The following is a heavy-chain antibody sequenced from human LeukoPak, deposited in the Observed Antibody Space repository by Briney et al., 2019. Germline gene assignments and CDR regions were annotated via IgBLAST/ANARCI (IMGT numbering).Heavy chain of an antibody. Sequence: GGSLRLSCAASGFTFSSFPMSWVRQAPGKGLEWVANIKQDGSEKYYVDSVKGRFTISRDNAKNSLYLQMNSLRAEDTAVYYCARTDCGGDCRNDYWGQGTLVTVSS. CDR2: IKQDGSEK. D-gene: IGHD2-21*02. V-gene: IGHV3-7*01. CDR3: ARTDCGGDCRNDY. CDR1: GFTFSSFP. J-gene: IGHJ4*02.